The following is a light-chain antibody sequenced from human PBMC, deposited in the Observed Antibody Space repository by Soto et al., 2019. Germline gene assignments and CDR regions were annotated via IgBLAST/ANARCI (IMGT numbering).Light chain of an antibody. Sequence: EIVLTQSPGTLSLSPGERATLSCRASQSVSSSYLAWYQQKPGQAPGLLIYGASSRATGIPDRFSGSGSGTDFTLTISRLEPEDFAVYYCQHYGSSTWTFGKGTKVEIK. CDR2: GAS. V-gene: IGKV3-20*01. CDR1: QSVSSSY. J-gene: IGKJ1*01. CDR3: QHYGSSTWT.